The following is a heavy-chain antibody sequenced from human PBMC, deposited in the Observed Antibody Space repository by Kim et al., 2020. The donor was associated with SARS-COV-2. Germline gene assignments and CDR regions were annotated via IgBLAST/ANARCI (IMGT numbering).Heavy chain of an antibody. CDR3: ARQGIAAQPTDY. V-gene: IGHV4-39*01. D-gene: IGHD6-13*01. CDR1: GGSISSSSYY. J-gene: IGHJ4*02. Sequence: SETLSLTCTVSGGSISSSSYYWGWIRQPPGKGLEWIGSIYYSGSTYYNPSLKSRVTISVDTSKNQFSLKLSSVTAADTAVYYCARQGIAAQPTDYWGQGTLVTVSS. CDR2: IYYSGST.